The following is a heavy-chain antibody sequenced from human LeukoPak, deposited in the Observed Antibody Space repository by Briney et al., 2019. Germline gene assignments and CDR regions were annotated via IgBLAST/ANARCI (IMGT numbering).Heavy chain of an antibody. V-gene: IGHV3-23*01. CDR2: ITGGHYAT. Sequence: GGSLRLSCAASGFSFSSFAMTWDRQAPGKGLEWVSSITGGHYATYNTDSVKGRFTISRDNAKNTLYLQMNSLRADDTAIYYCTKDPDGDYIGAFDPWGQGTLVTVSS. J-gene: IGHJ5*02. CDR3: TKDPDGDYIGAFDP. D-gene: IGHD4-17*01. CDR1: GFSFSSFA.